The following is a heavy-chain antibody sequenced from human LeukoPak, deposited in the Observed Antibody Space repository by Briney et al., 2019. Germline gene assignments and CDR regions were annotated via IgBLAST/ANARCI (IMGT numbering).Heavy chain of an antibody. CDR3: ARGGGYTYGYSDY. V-gene: IGHV1-18*01. CDR1: GYIFSSYG. CDR2: ISASNANT. J-gene: IGHJ4*02. D-gene: IGHD5-18*01. Sequence: ASVKVSCKASGYIFSSYGINWVRQAPGQGLKWMGWISASNANTDYAQKFQGRVTMTTDTSTTTAYMELRSLRPDDTAVYYCARGGGYTYGYSDYWGQGTLVTVSS.